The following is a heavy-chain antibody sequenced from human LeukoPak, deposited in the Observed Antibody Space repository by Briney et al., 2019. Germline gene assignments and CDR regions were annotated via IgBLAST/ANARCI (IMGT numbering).Heavy chain of an antibody. CDR1: GYSISSGYY. V-gene: IGHV4-38-2*02. J-gene: IGHJ4*02. Sequence: SETLSLTCTVSGYSISSGYYRGWIRQPPGKGLEWIGSIYHSGSTYYNPSLKSRVTISVDTSKNQFSLKLSSVTAADTAVYYCAREVDYGDYVFDYWGQGTLVTVSS. CDR3: AREVDYGDYVFDY. CDR2: IYHSGST. D-gene: IGHD4-17*01.